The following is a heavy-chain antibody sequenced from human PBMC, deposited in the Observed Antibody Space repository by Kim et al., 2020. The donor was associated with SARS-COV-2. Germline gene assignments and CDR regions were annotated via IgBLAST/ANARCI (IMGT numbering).Heavy chain of an antibody. CDR3: ARPGTSLAFDI. Sequence: GGSLRLSCAASGFTFRTYWMTWVRQAPGKGLEWVANIKQDGREKNYVDSVKGRFTISRDNAKNSLYLEMNNLRAEDTALYYCARPGTSLAFDIWGQGTMV. CDR1: GFTFRTYW. V-gene: IGHV3-7*01. J-gene: IGHJ3*02. CDR2: IKQDGREK.